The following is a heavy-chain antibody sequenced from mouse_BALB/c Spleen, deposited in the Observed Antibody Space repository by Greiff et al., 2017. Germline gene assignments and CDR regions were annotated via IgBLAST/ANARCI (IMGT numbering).Heavy chain of an antibody. CDR3: ARSDFPAY. V-gene: IGHV14-3*02. CDR1: GFNIKDTY. J-gene: IGHJ3*01. Sequence: EVKLMESGAELVKPGASVKLSCTASGFNIKDTYMHWVKQRPDQGLEWIGRIDPANGNTKYDPKFQGKATITADTSSNTAYLQLSSLTSEDTAVYYCARSDFPAYWGQGTLVTVSA. CDR2: IDPANGNT.